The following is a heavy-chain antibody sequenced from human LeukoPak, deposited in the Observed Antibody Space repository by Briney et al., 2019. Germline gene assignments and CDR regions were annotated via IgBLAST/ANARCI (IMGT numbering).Heavy chain of an antibody. J-gene: IGHJ4*02. CDR3: AKDLQEYSSSADSAKDDY. CDR1: GFSFSNYG. CDR2: IWYDGSKK. V-gene: IGHV3-33*06. D-gene: IGHD6-6*01. Sequence: GGSLRLSCAASGFSFSNYGMHWVRQAPGKGPEWVALIWYDGSKKYYADSVKGRFTISRDNSKNTLYLQMNSLRAEDTAVYYCAKDLQEYSSSADSAKDDYWGQGTLVTVSS.